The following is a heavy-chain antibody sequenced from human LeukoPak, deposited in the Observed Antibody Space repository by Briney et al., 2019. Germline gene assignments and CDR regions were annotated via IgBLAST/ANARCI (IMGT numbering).Heavy chain of an antibody. J-gene: IGHJ4*02. CDR2: INPHSAGT. Sequence: ASLKLSCKASGYTFIGNYIQWVRQAPGQGLEWMWWINPHSAGTNYSQNFQGRVTMTSDTSITTAYMELSGLRSDDTAMYFCARDVQWWMLDYCGPGTPVTVS. CDR3: ARDVQWWMLDY. V-gene: IGHV1-2*02. D-gene: IGHD2-8*02. CDR1: GYTFIGNY.